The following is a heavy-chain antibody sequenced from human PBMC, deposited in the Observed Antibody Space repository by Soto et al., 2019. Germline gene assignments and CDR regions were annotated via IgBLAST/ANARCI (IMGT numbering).Heavy chain of an antibody. CDR1: GGSISSGGYY. Sequence: SETLSLTCTVSGGSISSGGYYWSWIRQYPGQGLEWIGYIYYSGSTYYNPSLKSRVTMSVDTSKNQFSLKLSSVTAADTAVYYCARDVNSYGSGSNGMDVWGQGTTVTVSS. CDR3: ARDVNSYGSGSNGMDV. J-gene: IGHJ6*02. D-gene: IGHD3-10*01. V-gene: IGHV4-31*03. CDR2: IYYSGST.